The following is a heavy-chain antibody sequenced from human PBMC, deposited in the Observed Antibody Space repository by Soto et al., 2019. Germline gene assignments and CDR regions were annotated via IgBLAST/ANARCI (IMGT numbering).Heavy chain of an antibody. J-gene: IGHJ5*02. CDR3: AKSYDLWSPYLSFGDQRDP. D-gene: IGHD3-3*01. V-gene: IGHV3-30*16. Sequence: SGGSLRLSCAASGFIFGSYAMNWVWQVPGKGPELVAVLSTDGSTPYYADSVRGRFTISRDNSKSTLFLQMNSLRPEDTAIYFCAKSYDLWSPYLSFGDQRDPWGQGTLVTVSS. CDR1: GFIFGSYA. CDR2: LSTDGSTP.